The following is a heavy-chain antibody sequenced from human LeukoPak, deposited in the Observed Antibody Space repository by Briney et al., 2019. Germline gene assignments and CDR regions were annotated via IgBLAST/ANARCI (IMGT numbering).Heavy chain of an antibody. J-gene: IGHJ3*02. Sequence: GGSLRLSCAASGFTFSSYSMNWVRQAPGKGLEWVSSISSSSSYIYYADSVKGRFTISRDNAKNSLYLQMNSLRAEDTAVYYCTRVLWPRGIFAFDIWGQGTMVTVSS. V-gene: IGHV3-21*01. D-gene: IGHD3-10*01. CDR1: GFTFSSYS. CDR2: ISSSSSYI. CDR3: TRVLWPRGIFAFDI.